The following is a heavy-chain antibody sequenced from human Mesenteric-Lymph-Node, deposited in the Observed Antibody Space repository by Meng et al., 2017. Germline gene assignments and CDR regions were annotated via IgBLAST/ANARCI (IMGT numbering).Heavy chain of an antibody. CDR3: AKDLGVWLFSGSLFDY. J-gene: IGHJ4*02. Sequence: GESLKISCATSGFTFSTYSMNWVRQAPGKGLEWVASISSAGTGGGTYYADSVKGRFTISRDNSQKTLYLQMNSLRAEDTAVYYCAKDLGVWLFSGSLFDYWGQGTLVTVSS. V-gene: IGHV3-23*01. D-gene: IGHD3-10*01. CDR2: ISSAGTGGGT. CDR1: GFTFSTYS.